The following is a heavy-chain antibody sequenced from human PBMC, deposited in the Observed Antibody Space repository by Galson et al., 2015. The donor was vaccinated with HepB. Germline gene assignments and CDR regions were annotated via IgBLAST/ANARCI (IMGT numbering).Heavy chain of an antibody. CDR2: ISAYNGNT. CDR3: ARALKILLWFGDYGMDV. Sequence: SVKVSCKASGYTFTSYGISWVRQAPGQGLEWMGWISAYNGNTNYAQKLQGRVTMTTDTSTSTAYMELRSLRSDDTAVYYCARALKILLWFGDYGMDVWGQGTTVTVSS. D-gene: IGHD3-10*01. J-gene: IGHJ6*02. CDR1: GYTFTSYG. V-gene: IGHV1-18*04.